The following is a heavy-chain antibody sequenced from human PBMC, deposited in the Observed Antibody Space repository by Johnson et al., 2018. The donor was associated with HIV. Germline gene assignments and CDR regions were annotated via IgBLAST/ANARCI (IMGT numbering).Heavy chain of an antibody. J-gene: IGHJ3*02. CDR1: GFTVSSNY. CDR3: AKEFRLGYPPQMDALDI. CDR2: IYSGGST. Sequence: EVQLVESGGGLIHPGGSLRLSCAASGFTVSSNYMSWVRQAPGKGLEWVSVIYSGGSTYYADSVKGRFTISRDNSRDTLFLEMNSLRAEDTAVYYCAKEFRLGYPPQMDALDIWGQGTMVTVTS. D-gene: IGHD3-9*01. V-gene: IGHV3-53*01.